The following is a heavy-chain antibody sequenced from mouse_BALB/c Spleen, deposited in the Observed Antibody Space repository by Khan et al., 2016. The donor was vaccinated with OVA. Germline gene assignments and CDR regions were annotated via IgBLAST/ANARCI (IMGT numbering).Heavy chain of an antibody. CDR3: ARAYGSSYWYFDG. V-gene: IGHV2-9*02. J-gene: IGHJ1*01. CDR1: GFSLTSYA. Sequence: QVQLKESGPGLVAPSQSLSITCTVSGFSLTSYAVHWVRQPPGKGLEWLGVIWTGGSTNYNSALMSRLSISKDNSKSQVFLKMNSLQTDDTAIYYCARAYGSSYWYFDGWGAGTTVTVSS. CDR2: IWTGGST. D-gene: IGHD1-1*01.